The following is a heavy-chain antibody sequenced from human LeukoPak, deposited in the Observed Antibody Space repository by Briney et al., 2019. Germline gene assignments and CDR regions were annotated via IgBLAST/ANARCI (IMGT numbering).Heavy chain of an antibody. CDR1: GFTFSSYA. V-gene: IGHV3-23*01. Sequence: PGGSLRLSCAASGFTFSSYAMSWVRQAPGKGLEWVSLINDSGGNTYYADSMKGRFTISRDNSKNTLFLQMSSLRAEDTAVYYCAKTSAGIRGGYFDYWGQGTLVTVSS. J-gene: IGHJ4*02. D-gene: IGHD3-10*01. CDR3: AKTSAGIRGGYFDY. CDR2: INDSGGNT.